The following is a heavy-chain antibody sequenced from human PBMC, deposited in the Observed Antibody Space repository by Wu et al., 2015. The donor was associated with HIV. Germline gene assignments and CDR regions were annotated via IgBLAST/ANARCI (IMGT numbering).Heavy chain of an antibody. J-gene: IGHJ4*02. Sequence: QVQLVQSGAEVKKPGASVKVSCQASGYTFTDYYIYWVRKTPGQGLEWMGWINPNRGGTKYAQKFQGRVTMTRDTAVSTAYMELNSLRSDDTAVYYCARLQSLHGLYSNADYWGQGTLVTVSS. CDR2: INPNRGGT. V-gene: IGHV1-2*02. D-gene: IGHD4-11*01. CDR3: ARLQSLHGLYSNADY. CDR1: GYTFTDYY.